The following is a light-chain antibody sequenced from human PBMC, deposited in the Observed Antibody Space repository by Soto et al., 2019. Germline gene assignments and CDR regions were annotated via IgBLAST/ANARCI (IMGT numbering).Light chain of an antibody. CDR3: QAWDSSTNYV. CDR2: QAS. V-gene: IGLV3-1*01. J-gene: IGLJ1*01. Sequence: SYELTQPPSVSVSPGQTASITCSGDKLGDKYACWYQQKPGQSPVLVIYQASTRPSGIPERFSGSNSGNTATLTISGTQAMDEADYYCQAWDSSTNYVFGTGTKVTVL. CDR1: KLGDKY.